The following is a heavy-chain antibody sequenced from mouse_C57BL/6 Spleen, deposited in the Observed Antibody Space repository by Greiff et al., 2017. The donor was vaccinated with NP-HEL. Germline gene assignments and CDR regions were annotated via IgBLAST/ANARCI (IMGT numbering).Heavy chain of an antibody. CDR3: ARYPYGSRNYAMDY. CDR2: INPNNGGT. D-gene: IGHD1-1*01. V-gene: IGHV1-26*01. CDR1: GYTFTDYY. Sequence: EVQLQQSGPELVKPGASVKISCKASGYTFTDYYMNWVKQSHGKSLEWIGDINPNNGGTSYNQKFKGKATLTVDKSSSTAYMELRSLTSEDSAVYYCARYPYGSRNYAMDYWGQGTSVTVSS. J-gene: IGHJ4*01.